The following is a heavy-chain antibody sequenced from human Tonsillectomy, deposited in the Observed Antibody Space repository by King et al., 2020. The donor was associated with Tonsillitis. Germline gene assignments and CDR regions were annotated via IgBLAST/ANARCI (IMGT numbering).Heavy chain of an antibody. CDR2: IYYSGGI. D-gene: IGHD1-26*01. CDR3: ARPIFSGRYQSNWYFDL. J-gene: IGHJ2*01. CDR1: GGSISRSSYY. V-gene: IGHV4-39*01. Sequence: QLQESGPGLVKPSETLSLTCTVSGGSISRSSYYWGWIRQPPGKGLEWIGNIYYSGGIYYNPSLKSRVPISADPAQNQFSLKLSSVTAADTAVYYCARPIFSGRYQSNWYFDLWGRGTLVTVSS.